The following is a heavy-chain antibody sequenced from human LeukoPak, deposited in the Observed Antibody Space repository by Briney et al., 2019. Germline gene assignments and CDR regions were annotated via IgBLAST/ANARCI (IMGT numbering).Heavy chain of an antibody. D-gene: IGHD3-22*01. CDR2: FYSGGNT. CDR3: AKDYYDSSGYYSDWYFDL. J-gene: IGHJ2*01. Sequence: GGSLRLSCVASGFTVSSNYMTWVRQAPGKGLEWVSVFYSGGNTYYADSVKGRFTISRDNSKNTLYLQMNSLRAEGTAVYYCAKDYYDSSGYYSDWYFDLWGRGTLVTVSS. V-gene: IGHV3-66*01. CDR1: GFTVSSNY.